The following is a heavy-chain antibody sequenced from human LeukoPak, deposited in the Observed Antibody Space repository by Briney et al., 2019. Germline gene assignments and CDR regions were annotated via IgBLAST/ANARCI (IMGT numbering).Heavy chain of an antibody. J-gene: IGHJ6*02. V-gene: IGHV3-21*01. CDR3: ARDLSNYGSGSYGGDYGMDV. CDR2: ISSSSSYI. Sequence: GRSLRLSCTTSGFTFGDYAMNWVRQAPGKGLEWVSSISSSSSYIYYADSVKGRFTISRDNAKNSLYLQMNSLRAEDTAVYYCARDLSNYGSGSYGGDYGMDVWGQGTTVTVSS. D-gene: IGHD3-10*01. CDR1: GFTFGDYA.